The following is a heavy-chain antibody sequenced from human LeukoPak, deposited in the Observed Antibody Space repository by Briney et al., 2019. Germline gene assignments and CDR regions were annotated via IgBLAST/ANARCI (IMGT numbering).Heavy chain of an antibody. CDR1: GGSISSYY. Sequence: PSETLSLTCTVSGGSISSYYWSWIRQPPGKGLEWIGYIYYSGSTNYNPSLKSRVTISVDTSKNQFSLKLSSVTAADTAVYYCARVLAPQEMTTGPKGAFDIWGQGTMVTVSS. J-gene: IGHJ3*02. CDR3: ARVLAPQEMTTGPKGAFDI. D-gene: IGHD5-24*01. V-gene: IGHV4-59*08. CDR2: IYYSGST.